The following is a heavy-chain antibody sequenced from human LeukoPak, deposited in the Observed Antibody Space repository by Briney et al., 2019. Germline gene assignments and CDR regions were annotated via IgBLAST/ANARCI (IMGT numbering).Heavy chain of an antibody. J-gene: IGHJ4*02. D-gene: IGHD3-10*01. CDR3: AKGQEVLLWFGELNFDY. Sequence: QPGGSLRLSCAASGFTFSSYAMSWVRQAPGKGLEWVSAISGSGGSTYYADSVKGRFTISRDNSKNTLYLQMNSLRAEDTAVYYCAKGQEVLLWFGELNFDYWGQGTLVTVSS. V-gene: IGHV3-23*01. CDR2: ISGSGGST. CDR1: GFTFSSYA.